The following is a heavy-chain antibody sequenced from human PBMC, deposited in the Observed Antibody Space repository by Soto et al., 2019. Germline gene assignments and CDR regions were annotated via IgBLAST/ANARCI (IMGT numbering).Heavy chain of an antibody. D-gene: IGHD2-21*02. Sequence: EVHLVESGGGLVKPGGSLRLSCVASGFTFTNAWMIWVRQAPGKGLEWVGRIKSKPDGGTTDYAAPVKGRFTISRDDSKNTVYLEMNSLKSEHTAVYYCTTCLTAAPRRFDPWGQGTLVTVSS. CDR2: IKSKPDGGTT. J-gene: IGHJ5*02. CDR1: GFTFTNAW. V-gene: IGHV3-15*07. CDR3: TTCLTAAPRRFDP.